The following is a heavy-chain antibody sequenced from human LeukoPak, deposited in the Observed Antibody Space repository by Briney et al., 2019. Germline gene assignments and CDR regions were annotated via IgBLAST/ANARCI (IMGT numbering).Heavy chain of an antibody. Sequence: GGSLRLSCAASGLSFSSFAMSWVRQGPARGLEWVSSIRSNGGTFYADSVKGRFTLSSDSSRNTVYFQLNNLRVEDTAIYYCARASWVSSTDAVRWGQGTLVTVSS. J-gene: IGHJ4*02. CDR3: ARASWVSSTDAVR. D-gene: IGHD3-16*01. CDR2: IRSNGGT. CDR1: GLSFSSFA. V-gene: IGHV3-23*01.